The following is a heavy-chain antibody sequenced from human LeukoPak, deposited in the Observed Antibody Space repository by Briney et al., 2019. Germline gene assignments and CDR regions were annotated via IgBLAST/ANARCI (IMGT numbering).Heavy chain of an antibody. V-gene: IGHV3-7*03. D-gene: IGHD6-19*01. CDR1: GFTFSSFW. CDR3: ARVGSSVWYNWFDS. J-gene: IGHJ5*01. Sequence: GGSLRLSCAASGFTFSSFWMSWVRQAPGKGLEWVANIKADGSERYYVDSVKAGFTISRDNAENSLYLQMTSLRAEDTAVYYCARVGSSVWYNWFDSWGQGTLVTVSS. CDR2: IKADGSER.